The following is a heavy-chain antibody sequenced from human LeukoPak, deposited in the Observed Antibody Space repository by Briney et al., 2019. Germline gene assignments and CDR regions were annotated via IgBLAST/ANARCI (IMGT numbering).Heavy chain of an antibody. V-gene: IGHV3-30*04. J-gene: IGHJ4*02. Sequence: GGSLRLSYAASGFTFTNYAMHWVRQAPGKGLEWVAVISYDETNKYYEDSVKGRFTISRDSSKNTLYLQMSSLRDEDTAVYYCVREAAATLFDYWGQGTLVTVSS. CDR3: VREAAATLFDY. CDR1: GFTFTNYA. D-gene: IGHD1-26*01. CDR2: ISYDETNK.